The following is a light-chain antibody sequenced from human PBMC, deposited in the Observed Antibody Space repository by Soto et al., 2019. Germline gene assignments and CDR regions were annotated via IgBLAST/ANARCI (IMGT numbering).Light chain of an antibody. J-gene: IGLJ1*01. V-gene: IGLV2-14*01. Sequence: QSALTQPASVSGSPGQSITISCTGTSSDVGGYNYVSWYQQHPGKAPKLMIYDVSHRPSGVSNRFSASKSGNTASLTISGLQAEDEADYYCSSYTSSSTYVFGSGTKLTVL. CDR3: SSYTSSSTYV. CDR1: SSDVGGYNY. CDR2: DVS.